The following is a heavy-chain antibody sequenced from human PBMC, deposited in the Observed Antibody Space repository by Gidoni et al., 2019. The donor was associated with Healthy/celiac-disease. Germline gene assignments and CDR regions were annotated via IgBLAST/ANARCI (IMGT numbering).Heavy chain of an antibody. CDR3: AKHGRYSIPYGMDV. V-gene: IGHV3-23*01. D-gene: IGHD6-13*01. J-gene: IGHJ6*02. Sequence: EVQLLESGGGLVQPGGSLRLSCAASGYTFSSYTMSCVRQAPGKGLEWVVAICGSGGSTYYADSVKGRFTISRDNSKNTLYLQMNSLRAEDTAVYYCAKHGRYSIPYGMDVWGQGTTVTVSS. CDR1: GYTFSSYT. CDR2: ICGSGGST.